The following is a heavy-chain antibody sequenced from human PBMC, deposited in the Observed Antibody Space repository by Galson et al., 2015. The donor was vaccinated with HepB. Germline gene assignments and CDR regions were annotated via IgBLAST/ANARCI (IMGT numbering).Heavy chain of an antibody. V-gene: IGHV4-59*01. D-gene: IGHD6-13*01. Sequence: SETLSLTCTVSGGSISSYYWSWIRQPPGKGLEWIGYIYYSGSTNYNPSLKSRVTISVDTSKNQFSLKLSSVTAADTAVYYCARDGIAAAPIWGQGTMVTVSS. J-gene: IGHJ3*02. CDR2: IYYSGST. CDR1: GGSISSYY. CDR3: ARDGIAAAPI.